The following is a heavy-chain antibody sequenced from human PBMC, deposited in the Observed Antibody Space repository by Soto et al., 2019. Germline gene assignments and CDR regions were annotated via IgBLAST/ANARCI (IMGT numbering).Heavy chain of an antibody. Sequence: ASVQVSCKASGYTFTSYAMHWVRQAPGQRLEWMGWINAGNSNTKYSQKFQGRVTITRDTSASTAYMELSSLRSEDTAVYYCARTKQQLVPYFDYWGQGTLVTVSS. J-gene: IGHJ4*02. CDR2: INAGNSNT. CDR3: ARTKQQLVPYFDY. D-gene: IGHD6-13*01. CDR1: GYTFTSYA. V-gene: IGHV1-3*01.